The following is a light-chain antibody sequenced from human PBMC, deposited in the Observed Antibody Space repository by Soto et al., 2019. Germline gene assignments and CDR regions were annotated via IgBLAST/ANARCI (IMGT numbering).Light chain of an antibody. J-gene: IGLJ1*01. CDR3: QSYDRSLRGYV. Sequence: QSVLTQPPSVSGAPGQRVTISCTGTSSNIGAGYDVHWYQHLPGTAPKLLIYGNTIRPSGVPDRFSGSKSGTSASLAITGLQAEDEADYYCQSYDRSLRGYVFGTGTESPS. CDR2: GNT. CDR1: SSNIGAGYD. V-gene: IGLV1-40*01.